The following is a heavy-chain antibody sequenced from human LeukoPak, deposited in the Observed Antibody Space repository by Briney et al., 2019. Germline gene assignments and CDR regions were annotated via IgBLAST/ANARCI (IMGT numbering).Heavy chain of an antibody. CDR3: ARESRNIGVAKNWFDP. V-gene: IGHV4-39*07. J-gene: IGHJ5*02. CDR1: GGSISSSSYH. Sequence: SETLSLTCTVSGGSISSSSYHWGWIRQPPGKGLEWIGSIYYSGSTYYNPSLKSRVTISVDTSKNQFSLKLSSVTAADTAVYYCARESRNIGVAKNWFDPWGQGTLVTVSS. CDR2: IYYSGST. D-gene: IGHD6-19*01.